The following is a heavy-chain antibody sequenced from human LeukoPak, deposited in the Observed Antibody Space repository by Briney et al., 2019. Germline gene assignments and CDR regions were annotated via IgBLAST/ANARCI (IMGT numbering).Heavy chain of an antibody. V-gene: IGHV3-23*01. CDR2: ISGSGGSI. D-gene: IGHD3-22*01. J-gene: IGHJ4*02. CDR1: GFTFSSYA. Sequence: GGSLRLSCAASGFTFSSYAMSWVRQAPGKGLEWVSAISGSGGSIYYADSVKGRFTTSRDNSKNTLYLQMNSLRAEDTAVYYCAKGQEPYYYDSSFDYWGQGTLVTVSS. CDR3: AKGQEPYYYDSSFDY.